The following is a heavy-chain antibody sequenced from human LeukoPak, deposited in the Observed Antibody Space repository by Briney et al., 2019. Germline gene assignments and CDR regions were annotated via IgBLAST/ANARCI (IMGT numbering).Heavy chain of an antibody. D-gene: IGHD6-13*01. CDR1: GGSFSGYY. V-gene: IGHV4-34*01. J-gene: IGHJ5*02. CDR3: ARAYSSSWYFNWFAP. Sequence: SETLSLTCAVYGGSFSGYYWSWIRQPPGKGLEWIGTIYNSGSTYYNASLESRVTISVDTSTNQFSLKLSSVTAADTAVYYCARAYSSSWYFNWFAPWGQGTLVTVSS. CDR2: IYNSGST.